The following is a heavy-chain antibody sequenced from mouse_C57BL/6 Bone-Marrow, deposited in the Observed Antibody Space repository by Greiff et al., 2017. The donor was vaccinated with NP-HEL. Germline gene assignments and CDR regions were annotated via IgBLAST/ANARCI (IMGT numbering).Heavy chain of an antibody. D-gene: IGHD4-1*01. CDR1: GYTFTSYW. CDR2: IDPSDSYT. Sequence: VQLQQPGAELVRPGTSVKLSCKASGYTFTSYWMHWVKQRPGQGLEWIGVIDPSDSYTNYNQKFKGKATLTVDTSSSTAYMQLSSLTSEDSAVYYCAREETLDYFDYWGQGTTLTVSS. CDR3: AREETLDYFDY. J-gene: IGHJ2*01. V-gene: IGHV1-59*01.